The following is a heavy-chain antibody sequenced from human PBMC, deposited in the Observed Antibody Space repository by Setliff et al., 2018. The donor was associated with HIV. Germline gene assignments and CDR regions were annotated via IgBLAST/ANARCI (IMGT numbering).Heavy chain of an antibody. CDR2: IYHNGNT. Sequence: SETLSLTCTVAGGSTSSSSYYWGWIRQPPGMGLEWIASIYHNGNTYYNPSLKSRVTMSVDTSKNQFSLKLSSVTAADTAVYYCARGGIGDYYYYYMDVWGKGTTVTVSS. J-gene: IGHJ6*03. D-gene: IGHD3-10*01. CDR1: GGSTSSSSYY. CDR3: ARGGIGDYYYYYMDV. V-gene: IGHV4-39*07.